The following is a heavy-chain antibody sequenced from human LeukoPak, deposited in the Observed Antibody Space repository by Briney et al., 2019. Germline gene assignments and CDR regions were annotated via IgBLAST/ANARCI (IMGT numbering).Heavy chain of an antibody. CDR3: VKFRGQLLSSYYFDY. D-gene: IGHD2-2*01. J-gene: IGHJ4*02. CDR2: ISSSSSTI. Sequence: PGGSLRLSCAASGLTFSSYSMNWVRQAPGKGLEWVSYISSSSSTIYYADSVKGRFTISRDNAKNTLYLQMNSLRGEDTAVYYCVKFRGQLLSSYYFDYWGQGTLVTVSS. V-gene: IGHV3-48*01. CDR1: GLTFSSYS.